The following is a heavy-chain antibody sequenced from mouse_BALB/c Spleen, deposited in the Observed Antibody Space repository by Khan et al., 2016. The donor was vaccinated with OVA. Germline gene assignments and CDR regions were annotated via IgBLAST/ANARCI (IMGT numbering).Heavy chain of an antibody. CDR2: IDPANGKT. D-gene: IGHD1-2*01. CDR3: AHSLLLYAMDY. V-gene: IGHV14-3*02. CDR1: GFNIKDIY. J-gene: IGHJ4*01. Sequence: VQLQQSGAEFVKPGASVKLSCTASGFNIKDIYIHWVKQRPEQGLEWIGKIDPANGKTNYDPKFQGKATITADTSSNTAYLHLSNLTSEDTVVYYCAHSLLLYAMDYWGHGTSVTVSS.